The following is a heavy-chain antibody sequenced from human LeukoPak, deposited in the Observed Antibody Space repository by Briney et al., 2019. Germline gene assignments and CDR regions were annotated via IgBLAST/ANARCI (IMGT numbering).Heavy chain of an antibody. CDR2: VMSGRGST. V-gene: IGHV3-11*05. D-gene: IGHD3-16*01. Sequence: GGSLRLSCAASGFSVSDYSISWIRQSPGKGPEWISYVMSGRGSTNYADSVKGRFTISRDNAKNSVALQLDGLRADDTAVHFCTRERRGSYYAFESWGQGTLVTVSS. J-gene: IGHJ4*02. CDR3: TRERRGSYYAFES. CDR1: GFSVSDYS.